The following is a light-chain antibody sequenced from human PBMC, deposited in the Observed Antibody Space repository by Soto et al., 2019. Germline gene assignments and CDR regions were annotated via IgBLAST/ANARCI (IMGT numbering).Light chain of an antibody. CDR2: AAS. V-gene: IGKV1-9*01. CDR3: LQLNTWPPVT. CDR1: QGIRND. Sequence: LIQSASSLSKSVGCRVTITCRASQGIRNDLAWYQQKPGKAPKLLIYAASTLQSGVPSRFSGSLFGTEFAHTIGRLSRQYCAIYYRLQLNTWPPVTFSEGTRLEIK. J-gene: IGKJ5*01.